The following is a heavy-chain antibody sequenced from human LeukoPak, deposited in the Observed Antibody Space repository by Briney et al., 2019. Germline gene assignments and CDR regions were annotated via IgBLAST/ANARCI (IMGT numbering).Heavy chain of an antibody. CDR3: ARHSSSPLYFDY. J-gene: IGHJ4*02. CDR1: GGSISSYY. CDR2: IYYSGST. V-gene: IGHV4-59*08. D-gene: IGHD6-6*01. Sequence: SETLSLTCTVSGGSISSYYWSWIRQPPGKGLVWIGYIYYSGSTNYNPSLKSRVTISVDTSKNQFSLKLSSVTAADTAVYYCARHSSSPLYFDYWGQGTLVTVSS.